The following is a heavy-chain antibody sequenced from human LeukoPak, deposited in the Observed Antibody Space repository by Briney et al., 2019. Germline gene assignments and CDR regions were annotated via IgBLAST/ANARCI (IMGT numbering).Heavy chain of an antibody. V-gene: IGHV3-33*06. J-gene: IGHJ3*02. CDR1: GFTFSTYG. CDR2: IWSDGKNK. CDR3: VKERGPFDAFDI. Sequence: PGXSLRLSCAAPGFTFSTYGMHWVRQAPGKGLEWVAVIWSDGKNKFYADSVKGRFTFSRDNSRNTLSLQMNSLRAEDTAVYYCVKERGPFDAFDIWGQGTVVTVSS.